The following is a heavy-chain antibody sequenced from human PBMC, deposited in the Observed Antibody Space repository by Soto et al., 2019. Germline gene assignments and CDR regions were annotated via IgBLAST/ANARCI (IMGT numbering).Heavy chain of an antibody. Sequence: PSETLSLTCTVSGDSISSGGSYWTWIRQHPGKGLEWIGYTYYIGSPYYNPSLQSRVTISVDTSKNQVSLKLSSVTAADTAVYYCARAGRTVAAINFYGLDVWGQGTTVTVSS. J-gene: IGHJ6*02. D-gene: IGHD1-26*01. CDR2: TYYIGSP. CDR1: GDSISSGGSY. V-gene: IGHV4-31*03. CDR3: ARAGRTVAAINFYGLDV.